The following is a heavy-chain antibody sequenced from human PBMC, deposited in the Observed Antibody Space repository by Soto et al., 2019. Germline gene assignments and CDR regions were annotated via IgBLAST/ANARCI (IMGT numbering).Heavy chain of an antibody. V-gene: IGHV1-18*01. CDR2: ISAYNGNT. CDR3: AREKGRYCSSTSCYIGWFDP. J-gene: IGHJ5*02. CDR1: GYTFTSYG. D-gene: IGHD2-2*02. Sequence: QVQLVQSGAEVKKPGASVKVSCKASGYTFTSYGISWVRQAPGQGLEWMGWISAYNGNTNYAQKLQGRVTRTTDTSTSTAYMELRSLRSDDTAVYYCAREKGRYCSSTSCYIGWFDPWGQGTLVTVSS.